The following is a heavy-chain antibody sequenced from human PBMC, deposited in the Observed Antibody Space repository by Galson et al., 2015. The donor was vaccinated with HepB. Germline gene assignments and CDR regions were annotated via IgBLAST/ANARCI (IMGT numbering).Heavy chain of an antibody. CDR1: GFTFADYP. J-gene: IGHJ6*02. CDR3: TREAYDSTDYYHYYYGMDV. V-gene: IGHV3-49*03. Sequence: SLRLSCAASGFTFADYPMNWFRQAPGKGPEWVGFIRSETYGGTTDYAASVKGRFTISRDDSKSIAYLQMNSLKTEDTAVYYCTREAYDSTDYYHYYYGMDVWGQGTTVTVSS. D-gene: IGHD3-22*01. CDR2: IRSETYGGTT.